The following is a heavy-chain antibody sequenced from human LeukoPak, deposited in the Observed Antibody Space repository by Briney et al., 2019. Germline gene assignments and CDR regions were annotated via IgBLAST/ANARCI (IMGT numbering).Heavy chain of an antibody. CDR3: ATDGAGFDT. CDR1: GFTFNDYY. CDR2: INIGGTNT. Sequence: GGSLRLSCAASGFTFNDYYMSWIRQAPGKGLEWLSYINIGGTNTHYADSVKGRFTIPRDNAKKSLYLEMNNLRAEDTAVYYCATDGAGFDTWGQGVLVTVSS. J-gene: IGHJ5*02. V-gene: IGHV3-11*01.